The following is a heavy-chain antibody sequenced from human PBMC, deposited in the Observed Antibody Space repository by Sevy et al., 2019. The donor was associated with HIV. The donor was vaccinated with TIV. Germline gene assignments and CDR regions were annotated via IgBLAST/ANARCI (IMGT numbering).Heavy chain of an antibody. D-gene: IGHD1-26*01. Sequence: GGSLRLSCVGSGFTFNRYWMSWVRQAPGKGLQWVANIKLDGSEKYYLDSVRGRFTISRDNAKNSLYLQMNSLRAEDTAVYYCARDCNSATCLWGLDVWGLGTTVTVSS. V-gene: IGHV3-7*03. CDR1: GFTFNRYW. CDR2: IKLDGSEK. CDR3: ARDCNSATCLWGLDV. J-gene: IGHJ6*02.